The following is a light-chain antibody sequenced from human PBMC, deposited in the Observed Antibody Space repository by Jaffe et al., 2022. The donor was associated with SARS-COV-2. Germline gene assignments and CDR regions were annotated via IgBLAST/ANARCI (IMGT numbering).Light chain of an antibody. J-gene: IGLJ1*01. CDR3: QAWDSSTCV. Sequence: SYELTQPHSVSVSPGQTASITCSADKLGDKYACWYQQRPGQSPVLVIYQNTKRPSGIPERFSGSNSGNTATLTISGTQPMDEADYYCQAWDSSTCVFGTGTKVTVL. V-gene: IGLV3-1*01. CDR2: QNT. CDR1: KLGDKY.